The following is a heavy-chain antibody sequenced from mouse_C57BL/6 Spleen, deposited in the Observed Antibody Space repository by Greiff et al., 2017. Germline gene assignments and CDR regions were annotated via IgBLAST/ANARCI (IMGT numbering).Heavy chain of an antibody. CDR1: GYTFTSYW. V-gene: IGHV1-55*01. D-gene: IGHD2-13*01. CDR3: ARSGLVDY. J-gene: IGHJ4*01. CDR2: IYPGSGST. Sequence: QVQLQQPGAELVKPGASVKMSCKASGYTFTSYWITWVTQRPGQGLEWIGDIYPGSGSTNNNEKFKSKATLTVDTSSRPAYMQLSSLTSEDSAVYYCARSGLVDYWGQGTSVTVSS.